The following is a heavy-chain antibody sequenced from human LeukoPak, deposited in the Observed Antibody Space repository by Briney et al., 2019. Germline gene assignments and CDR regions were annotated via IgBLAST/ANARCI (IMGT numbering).Heavy chain of an antibody. CDR3: TRMTTGHDY. CDR2: INHSGYT. J-gene: IGHJ4*02. Sequence: SETLSLTRAVSGVSFDDYYWSWVRQTPGKGLEWIGEINHSGYTNDSPSLKSRVTLSIDTSRKQFSLNLRSVTVADAGIYYCTRMTTGHDYWGKGTLVTVSS. CDR1: GVSFDDYY. D-gene: IGHD4-17*01. V-gene: IGHV4-34*01.